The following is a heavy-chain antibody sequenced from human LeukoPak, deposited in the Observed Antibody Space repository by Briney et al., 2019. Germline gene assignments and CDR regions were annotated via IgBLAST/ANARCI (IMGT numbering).Heavy chain of an antibody. Sequence: GGSLRLSCAASGFTFSSYAMSWVRQAPGKGLEWVSAITGSGGSTYYADSVKGRFTISRDNSKNTLYLQMNSLRAEDTAVYYCAKDSPARYYDFWSGYSSFDYWGQGTLVTVSS. D-gene: IGHD3-3*01. CDR1: GFTFSSYA. V-gene: IGHV3-23*01. CDR3: AKDSPARYYDFWSGYSSFDY. CDR2: ITGSGGST. J-gene: IGHJ4*02.